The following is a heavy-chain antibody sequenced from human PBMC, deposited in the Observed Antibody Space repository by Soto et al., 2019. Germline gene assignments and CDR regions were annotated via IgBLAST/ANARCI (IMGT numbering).Heavy chain of an antibody. J-gene: IGHJ6*02. V-gene: IGHV3-30-3*01. Sequence: VGSLRFSCAASGFTFSSYAMHWVRQAPGKWLEWVAVISYDGSNKYYADSVKGRFTISRDNSKNTLYLQMNSLRAEDTAVYYCARDAGYCSGGSCYSDVYYYYGMDVWGQGTTVTVSS. CDR3: ARDAGYCSGGSCYSDVYYYYGMDV. CDR1: GFTFSSYA. D-gene: IGHD2-15*01. CDR2: ISYDGSNK.